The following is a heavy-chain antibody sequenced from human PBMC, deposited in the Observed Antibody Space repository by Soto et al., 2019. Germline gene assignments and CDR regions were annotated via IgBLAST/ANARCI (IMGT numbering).Heavy chain of an antibody. V-gene: IGHV3-74*01. CDR2: INSDGSST. CDR1: GFTFSSYW. CDR3: VRGEGGWETY. J-gene: IGHJ4*02. Sequence: EVQLMESGGGLVQPGGSLRLSCSASGFTFSSYWMHWVRQAPGKGLVWVSRINSDGSSTTYADSVKGRFTISRDNAKNTLYLQMNSLRAEDTAVYYCVRGEGGWETYWGQGTLVTVSS. D-gene: IGHD6-19*01.